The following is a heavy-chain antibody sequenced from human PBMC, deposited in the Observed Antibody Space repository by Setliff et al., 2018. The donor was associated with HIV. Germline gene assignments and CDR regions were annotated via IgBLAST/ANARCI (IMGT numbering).Heavy chain of an antibody. J-gene: IGHJ4*02. Sequence: GESLKISCKGSGYNFTSYWITWVRQMPGKGLEWMGRIDPSDSSTNYSPSLQGHVTISRDNSKNTLYLQMNSMKVDDTGIYYCVKGDPAWEVPSSLAFDYWGQGALVTVSS. CDR1: GYNFTSYW. D-gene: IGHD1-26*01. V-gene: IGHV5-10-1*01. CDR3: VKGDPAWEVPSSLAFDY. CDR2: IDPSDSST.